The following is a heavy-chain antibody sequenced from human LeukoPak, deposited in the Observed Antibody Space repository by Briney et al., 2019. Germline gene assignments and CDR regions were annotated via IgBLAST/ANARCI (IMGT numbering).Heavy chain of an antibody. D-gene: IGHD3-3*01. CDR3: ARTRAITIWYYFDY. J-gene: IGHJ4*02. CDR2: IYYSGST. CDR1: GGSISGYY. Sequence: SETLSLTCTVSGGSISGYYWSWIRQPPGKGLEWIGYIYYSGSTNYNPSLKSRVTISEDTSKNQFSLKLSSVTPADTAVYYCARTRAITIWYYFDYWGQGTLVTVSS. V-gene: IGHV4-59*01.